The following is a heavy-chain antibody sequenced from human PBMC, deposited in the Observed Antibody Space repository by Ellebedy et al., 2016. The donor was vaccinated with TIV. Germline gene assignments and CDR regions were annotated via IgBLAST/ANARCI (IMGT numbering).Heavy chain of an antibody. CDR3: TREIPCYSGVC. Sequence: GGSLRLXXAASGFTFSSYAMHWVRQAPGKGLEWVAVISYDGSNKYYADSVKGRFTISRDNSKNTLYLQMNSLRAEDTAVYYCTREIPCYSGVCWGQGTLVTVSS. V-gene: IGHV3-30-3*01. J-gene: IGHJ4*02. CDR1: GFTFSSYA. CDR2: ISYDGSNK. D-gene: IGHD2-15*01.